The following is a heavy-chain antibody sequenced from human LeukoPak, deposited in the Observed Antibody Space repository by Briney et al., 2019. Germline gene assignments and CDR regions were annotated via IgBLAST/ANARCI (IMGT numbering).Heavy chain of an antibody. J-gene: IGHJ4*02. D-gene: IGHD6-25*01. Sequence: GGSLRLSCAGSGFTFSNSWMNWVRQVPGKGLEWVANINQDGSETYYVDSVKGRFTISRDNAKNLLYLQMNSLRVEDTAVYYCTRSATYWGQGSLVTVSS. CDR1: GFTFSNSW. V-gene: IGHV3-7*03. CDR2: INQDGSET. CDR3: TRSATY.